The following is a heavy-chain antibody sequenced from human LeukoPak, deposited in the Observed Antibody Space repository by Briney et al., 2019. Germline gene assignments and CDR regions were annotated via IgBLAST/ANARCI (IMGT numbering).Heavy chain of an antibody. CDR3: ASFYRYFDSLSPVFDY. J-gene: IGHJ4*02. V-gene: IGHV3-21*01. CDR2: INSRSSYI. Sequence: GGSLRLSCAACGFTYSSYSMKWVRQARGRGGEWVSSINSRSSYIYYAGSGKGRFTISRDKAKKSVYMEMKRQRGEDTAVYYCASFYRYFDSLSPVFDYWGQGTLVTVSS. D-gene: IGHD3-9*01. CDR1: GFTYSSYS.